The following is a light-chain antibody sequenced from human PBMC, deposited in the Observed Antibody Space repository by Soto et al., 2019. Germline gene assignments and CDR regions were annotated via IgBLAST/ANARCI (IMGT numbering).Light chain of an antibody. CDR1: QSVRNNY. Sequence: EILLTQSPGTLSLSPGERATLSCRASQSVRNNYLAWYQQKPGQAPRLLIYGASGRATGIPDRFSGSGSGTDFTLTISRLEPEDFAVYYCQQYGSSPYTFSQGTKLEI. J-gene: IGKJ2*01. CDR3: QQYGSSPYT. V-gene: IGKV3-20*01. CDR2: GAS.